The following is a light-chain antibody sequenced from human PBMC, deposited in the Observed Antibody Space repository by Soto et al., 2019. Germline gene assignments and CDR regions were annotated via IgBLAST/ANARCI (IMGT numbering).Light chain of an antibody. V-gene: IGLV2-14*01. Sequence: QSALTQPASVSGSPGQSIALSCTGSSSDIGIYKYVSWYQQHPGKVPKLLIYEVTNRPSGVSNRFSGSKSGNTASLTISGRQAEDEADYYCSSYTTSSTRGFGPGTKVTVL. CDR1: SSDIGIYKY. CDR3: SSYTTSSTRG. CDR2: EVT. J-gene: IGLJ1*01.